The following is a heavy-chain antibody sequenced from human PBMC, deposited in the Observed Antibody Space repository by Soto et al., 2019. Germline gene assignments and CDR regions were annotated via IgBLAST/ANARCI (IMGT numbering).Heavy chain of an antibody. CDR1: GGSISGYY. V-gene: IGHV4-59*08. Sequence: PSETLSLTCTVSGGSISGYYWRWIRQPPGKGLEWIGYIYYSGSTNYNPSLKSRVTISVDTSKNQFSLKLTSVTAADTDVYYCARRYGGAFDYWGQGTLVNVSS. CDR3: ARRYGGAFDY. CDR2: IYYSGST. J-gene: IGHJ4*02. D-gene: IGHD4-17*01.